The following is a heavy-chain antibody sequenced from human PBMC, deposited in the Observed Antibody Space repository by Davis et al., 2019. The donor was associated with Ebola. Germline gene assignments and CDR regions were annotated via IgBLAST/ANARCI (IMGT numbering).Heavy chain of an antibody. Sequence: GGSLRLSCAASGFTFSSYGMHWVRQAPGKGLEWVAVISYDGSNKYYADSVKGRFTISRDNSKNTLYLQMNSPRAEDTAVYYCARAEGHIVVVTTFPLDYWGQGTLVTVSS. CDR1: GFTFSSYG. D-gene: IGHD2-21*02. J-gene: IGHJ4*02. CDR2: ISYDGSNK. V-gene: IGHV3-30-3*01. CDR3: ARAEGHIVVVTTFPLDY.